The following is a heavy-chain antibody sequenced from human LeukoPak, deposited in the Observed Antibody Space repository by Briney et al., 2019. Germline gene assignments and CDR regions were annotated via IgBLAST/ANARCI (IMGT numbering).Heavy chain of an antibody. Sequence: GGSLRLSCTASGFNFSTSWMSWVRQAPGKGLEWLANLKEDGGEKYYVDSVKGRFTISRDNAKNSLYLQMNSLRAEDTAVYYCARDLLGWELHYFDYWGQGTLVTVSS. V-gene: IGHV3-7*01. J-gene: IGHJ4*02. CDR1: GFNFSTSW. CDR3: ARDLLGWELHYFDY. D-gene: IGHD1-26*01. CDR2: LKEDGGEK.